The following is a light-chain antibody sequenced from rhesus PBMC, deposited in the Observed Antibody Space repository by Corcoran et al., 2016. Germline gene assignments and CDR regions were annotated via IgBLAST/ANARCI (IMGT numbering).Light chain of an antibody. J-gene: IGKJ2*01. CDR2: KAS. CDR1: QSISSW. Sequence: DIQMTQSPSSLSASVGDTVTITCRASQSISSWLDWYQQTPGKAPTLLIYKASSLQGVVPSRFSGSGSGTDFTLTISSLQPEDFATYYCLHYSSSPYSFGQGTKVEIK. V-gene: IGKV1-22*01. CDR3: LHYSSSPYS.